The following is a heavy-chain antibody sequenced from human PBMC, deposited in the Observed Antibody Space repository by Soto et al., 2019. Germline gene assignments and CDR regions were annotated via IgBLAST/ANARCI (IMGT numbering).Heavy chain of an antibody. J-gene: IGHJ6*03. D-gene: IGHD6-13*01. Sequence: GGSLRLSCAASGFTFSSYAMSWVRQAPGKGLEWVSAISGSGGSTYYADSVKGRFTISRDNSKNTLYLQMNSLRAEDTAVYYCAKEGIAAAGGENTYYYYYMDVWGKGTTVTVSS. CDR2: ISGSGGST. CDR1: GFTFSSYA. CDR3: AKEGIAAAGGENTYYYYYMDV. V-gene: IGHV3-23*01.